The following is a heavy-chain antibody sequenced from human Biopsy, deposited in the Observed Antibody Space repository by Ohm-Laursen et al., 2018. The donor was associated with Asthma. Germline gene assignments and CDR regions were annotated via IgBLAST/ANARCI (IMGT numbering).Heavy chain of an antibody. Sequence: SLRLSCSASGFTFSSYAMSWVRQAPGKGLEWVSAISGSGGSTYYADSVKGRFTISRDNSKNTLYLQMNSLRAEDTAVYYCASQSSGPDFWSGYYYFDYRGQGTLVTVSS. CDR2: ISGSGGST. J-gene: IGHJ4*02. CDR1: GFTFSSYA. D-gene: IGHD3-3*01. CDR3: ASQSSGPDFWSGYYYFDY. V-gene: IGHV3-23*01.